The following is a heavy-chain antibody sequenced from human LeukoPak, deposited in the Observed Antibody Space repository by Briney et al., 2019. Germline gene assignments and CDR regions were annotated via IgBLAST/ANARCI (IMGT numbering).Heavy chain of an antibody. CDR2: ISAYNGNT. V-gene: IGHV1-18*01. D-gene: IGHD6-13*01. CDR1: GYTFTSYG. CDR3: ARDPPYSSSWPTTDY. Sequence: GASVKVSCKASGYTFTSYGISWVRQAPGQGLEWMGWISAYNGNTNYAQKLQGRVTMTTDTSTSTAYMELRSLRSDDTAVYYCARDPPYSSSWPTTDYWGQGTLVTVSS. J-gene: IGHJ4*02.